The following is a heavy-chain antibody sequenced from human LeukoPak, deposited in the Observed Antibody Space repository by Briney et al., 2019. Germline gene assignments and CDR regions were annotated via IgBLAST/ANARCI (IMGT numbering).Heavy chain of an antibody. Sequence: GGSLRLSSAASGFTFSSYGMHWVRQAPGKGLEWVAVIWYDGSNKYYADSVKGRFTISRDNSKNTLYLQMNSLRAEDTAVYYCARAPDYGDYDRWFDPWGQGTLVTVSS. V-gene: IGHV3-33*01. CDR1: GFTFSSYG. CDR3: ARAPDYGDYDRWFDP. J-gene: IGHJ5*02. CDR2: IWYDGSNK. D-gene: IGHD4-17*01.